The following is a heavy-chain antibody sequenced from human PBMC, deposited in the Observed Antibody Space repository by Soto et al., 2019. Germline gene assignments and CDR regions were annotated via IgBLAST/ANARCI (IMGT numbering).Heavy chain of an antibody. CDR3: AKPPRPYSSGWYYFDY. J-gene: IGHJ4*02. V-gene: IGHV3-30*18. Sequence: PGGSLRLSCAASGFTFSSYGMHWVRQAPGKGLEWVAVISYDGSNKYYADSVKGRFTISRDNSKNTLYLQMNSLRAEDTAVYYCAKPPRPYSSGWYYFDYWGQGTLVTVSS. CDR1: GFTFSSYG. D-gene: IGHD6-19*01. CDR2: ISYDGSNK.